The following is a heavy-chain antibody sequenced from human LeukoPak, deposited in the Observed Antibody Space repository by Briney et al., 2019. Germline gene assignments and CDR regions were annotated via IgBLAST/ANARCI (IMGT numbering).Heavy chain of an antibody. Sequence: PSQTLSLTCAVSGGSISSGGYSWSWLRQPPGKGLEWIGYIYHSGSTYYNPSLKSRVTISVDRSKNQFSLKLSSVTAADTAVYYCARGLRITMVRGVKNWFDPWGQGTLVTVSS. D-gene: IGHD3-10*01. J-gene: IGHJ5*02. CDR2: IYHSGST. V-gene: IGHV4-30-2*01. CDR1: GGSISSGGYS. CDR3: ARGLRITMVRGVKNWFDP.